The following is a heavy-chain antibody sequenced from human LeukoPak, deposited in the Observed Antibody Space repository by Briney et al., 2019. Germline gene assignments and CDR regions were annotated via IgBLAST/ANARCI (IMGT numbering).Heavy chain of an antibody. Sequence: SGPTPVNPTQTLTLTCTFSGFSLSTSGMCVSWIRQPPGKALEWLARIDWDDDKYYSTSLKTRLTISKDTSKNQVVLTMTNMDPVDTATYYCARIRRDILTGYFYYFDYWGQGTLVTVSS. J-gene: IGHJ4*02. D-gene: IGHD3-9*01. CDR3: ARIRRDILTGYFYYFDY. V-gene: IGHV2-70*11. CDR1: GFSLSTSGMC. CDR2: IDWDDDK.